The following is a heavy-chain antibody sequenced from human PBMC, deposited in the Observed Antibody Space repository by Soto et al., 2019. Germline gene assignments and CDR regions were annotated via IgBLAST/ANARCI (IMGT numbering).Heavy chain of an antibody. J-gene: IGHJ4*02. CDR3: ARQAAAGDY. CDR2: IYYSGST. CDR1: CCATSSCSYY. Sequence: SQTLSLTCTVSCCATSSCSYYWGWIRQPPGEGLEWIGSIYYSGSTYYNPSLKSRVTISVDTSQNQFSLKLSSVTAADTAVYYCARQAAAGDYWVQGTLVTVSS. V-gene: IGHV4-39*01. D-gene: IGHD6-13*01.